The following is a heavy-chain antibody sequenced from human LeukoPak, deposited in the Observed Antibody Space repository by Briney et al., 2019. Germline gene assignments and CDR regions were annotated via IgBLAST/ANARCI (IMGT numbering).Heavy chain of an antibody. Sequence: SETLSLTCTVSGVAMSTYYWSWIRQPPGKGLEWIGDINDSGSTNYNPSLKSPVTISVDKSKNQFSLKLSSVTAADTAVYYCARVKDPGGYYYYYYMDVWGKGTTVTVSS. V-gene: IGHV4-34*01. CDR3: ARVKDPGGYYYYYYMDV. D-gene: IGHD3-16*01. J-gene: IGHJ6*03. CDR2: INDSGST. CDR1: GVAMSTYY.